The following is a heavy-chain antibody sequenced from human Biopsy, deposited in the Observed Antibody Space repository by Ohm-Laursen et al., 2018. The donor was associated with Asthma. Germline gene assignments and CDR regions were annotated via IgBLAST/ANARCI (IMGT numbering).Heavy chain of an antibody. V-gene: IGHV1-3*01. CDR1: GYTFIHYA. CDR3: ARPYYDSSGYYYENLSFDY. D-gene: IGHD3-22*01. Sequence: ASVKVSCKASGYTFIHYAIHWVRQAPGQRLERMGWINAGNGNTKYSQKFQGRVTITRDTSASTAYMELSSLRSEDTAVYYCARPYYDSSGYYYENLSFDYWGQGTLVTVSS. CDR2: INAGNGNT. J-gene: IGHJ4*02.